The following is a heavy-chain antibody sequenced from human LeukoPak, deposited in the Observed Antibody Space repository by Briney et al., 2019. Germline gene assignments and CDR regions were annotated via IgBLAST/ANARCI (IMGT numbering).Heavy chain of an antibody. Sequence: PSETLSLTCTVSGGSISRYYWSGLRQPAGKGGEGMGRIYTSGSTNYNPSLKSRVTMSVDTSKNQFSLKLSSVTAADTAVYYCARAGYGRWLDYWGQGTLVTVSS. V-gene: IGHV4-4*07. CDR2: IYTSGST. CDR3: ARAGYGRWLDY. CDR1: GGSISRYY. D-gene: IGHD4-23*01. J-gene: IGHJ4*02.